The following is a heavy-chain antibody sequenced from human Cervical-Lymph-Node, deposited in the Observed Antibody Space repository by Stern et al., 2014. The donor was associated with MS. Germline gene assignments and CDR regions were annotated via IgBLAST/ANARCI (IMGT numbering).Heavy chain of an antibody. Sequence: QVQLQESGPGLVKPSQTLSLTCTVSGGSMNSRPYYWNWLRQPAGKALEWIGRIYISGSTNYNPSLESRVTISIDTSKNQLSLQLRFVTAADTAVYYCAREGETSDFFPFDYWGQGAQVIVSS. CDR1: GGSMNSRPYY. V-gene: IGHV4-61*02. J-gene: IGHJ4*02. CDR2: IYISGST. D-gene: IGHD3/OR15-3a*01. CDR3: AREGETSDFFPFDY.